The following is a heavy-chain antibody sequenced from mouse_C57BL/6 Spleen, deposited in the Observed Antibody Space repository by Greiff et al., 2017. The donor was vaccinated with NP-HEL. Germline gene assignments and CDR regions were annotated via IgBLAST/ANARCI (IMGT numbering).Heavy chain of an antibody. CDR3: VRIYDDYDDAMDY. V-gene: IGHV10-1*01. Sequence: VESGGGLVQPLGSLKLSCAASGFSFNTYAMNWVRQAPGKGLEWVARIRSKSNNYATYYADSVKDRFTISRDDSESMLYLQMNNLKTEDTAMYYCVRIYDDYDDAMDYWGQGTSVTVSS. D-gene: IGHD2-4*01. CDR1: GFSFNTYA. J-gene: IGHJ4*01. CDR2: IRSKSNNYAT.